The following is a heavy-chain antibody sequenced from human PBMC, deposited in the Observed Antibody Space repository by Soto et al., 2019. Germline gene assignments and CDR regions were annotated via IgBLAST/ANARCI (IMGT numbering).Heavy chain of an antibody. Sequence: ASVKVSCKASGFTFSNHFMHWVRQAPGQGLDWMGLIGPKGEYTTYAQKFQGRVTMTRDTSTSTLYMELSSLASEDTAVYYCARAESAQYFDYWGQGTPVTVSS. CDR2: IGPKGEYT. J-gene: IGHJ4*02. V-gene: IGHV1-46*01. CDR1: GFTFSNHF. CDR3: ARAESAQYFDY.